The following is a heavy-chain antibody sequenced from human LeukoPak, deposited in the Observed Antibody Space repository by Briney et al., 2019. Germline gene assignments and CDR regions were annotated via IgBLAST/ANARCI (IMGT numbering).Heavy chain of an antibody. J-gene: IGHJ4*02. D-gene: IGHD1-26*01. V-gene: IGHV3-7*01. CDR3: ARDGIVGVTCFDY. Sequence: PGGSLRLSCAASGFTFSSYGMTWVRQAPGKGLEWVANIKQDGSEKYYVDSVKGRFTISRDNAKNSLYLQMNSLRAEDTAVYYCARDGIVGVTCFDYWGQGTLVTVSS. CDR1: GFTFSSYG. CDR2: IKQDGSEK.